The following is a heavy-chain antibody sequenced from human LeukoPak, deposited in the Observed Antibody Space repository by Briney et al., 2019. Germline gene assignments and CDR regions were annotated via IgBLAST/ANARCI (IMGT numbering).Heavy chain of an antibody. CDR3: ARSDTDVGSFSNFDH. V-gene: IGHV4-59*01. CDR1: GGSISGYY. D-gene: IGHD3-10*01. CDR2: IHSSGNT. J-gene: IGHJ4*02. Sequence: PSETLSLTCTVSGGSISGYYWSWIRQPPGKGLEWVGYIHSSGNTKYNPSLKSRVTISVDTSKKYFSLKLSSVTDAETAVYYCARSDTDVGSFSNFDHWGQGTLVTISS.